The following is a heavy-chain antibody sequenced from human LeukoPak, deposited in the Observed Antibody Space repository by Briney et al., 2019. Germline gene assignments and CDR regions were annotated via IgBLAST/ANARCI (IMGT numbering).Heavy chain of an antibody. CDR2: IYSGGST. J-gene: IGHJ6*02. Sequence: GGSLRLSCAASGFTVSSNYMSWVRQAPGKGLEWVSVIYSGGSTYYADSVKGRFTISRDNSKNTLYLQMNSLRAEDTAVYYCARALRVSGSYYPYYYYGMDVWGQGTTVTVSS. CDR1: GFTVSSNY. D-gene: IGHD1-26*01. V-gene: IGHV3-53*01. CDR3: ARALRVSGSYYPYYYYGMDV.